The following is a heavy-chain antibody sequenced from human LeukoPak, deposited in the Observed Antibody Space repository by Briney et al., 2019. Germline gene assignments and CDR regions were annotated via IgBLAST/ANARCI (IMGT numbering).Heavy chain of an antibody. CDR2: INHSGST. CDR3: ARISWANWGRPYYFDH. Sequence: SETLSLTCAVYGGSFSGYYWSWIRQPPGKGLEWIGEINHSGSTNYNPSLKSRVTISVNTSKNQFSLKLSSVTASDTAVYYCARISWANWGRPYYFDHWGQGTLVTVSS. V-gene: IGHV4-34*01. CDR1: GGSFSGYY. D-gene: IGHD7-27*01. J-gene: IGHJ4*02.